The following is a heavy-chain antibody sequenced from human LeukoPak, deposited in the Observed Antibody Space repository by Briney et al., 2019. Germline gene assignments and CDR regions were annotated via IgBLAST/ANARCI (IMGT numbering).Heavy chain of an antibody. J-gene: IGHJ4*02. D-gene: IGHD1-26*01. Sequence: EASVKVSCKVSGYTLTELSLHWVRQAPGKGLEWMGGLDPEDGEMIYSQKFQGRVTMTEDTSTDIAYMEMSSLRSKDTAVYYCATGRTKWDLLNYWGQGTLVTVSS. CDR2: LDPEDGEM. CDR3: ATGRTKWDLLNY. CDR1: GYTLTELS. V-gene: IGHV1-24*01.